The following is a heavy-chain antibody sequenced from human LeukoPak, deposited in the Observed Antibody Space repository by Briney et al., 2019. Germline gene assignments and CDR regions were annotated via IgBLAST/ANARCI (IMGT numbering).Heavy chain of an antibody. V-gene: IGHV3-74*03. Sequence: GGSLRLSCAASGFTFSSYSMNWVRQAPRKGLVCVARINIDGTFTTYADSVKGRFTISRDNAKNALYLQMNSLRADDTAVYYCARGSSGWYGIDYWGQGALVNVAS. CDR1: GFTFSSYS. CDR2: INIDGTFT. CDR3: ARGSSGWYGIDY. D-gene: IGHD6-13*01. J-gene: IGHJ4*02.